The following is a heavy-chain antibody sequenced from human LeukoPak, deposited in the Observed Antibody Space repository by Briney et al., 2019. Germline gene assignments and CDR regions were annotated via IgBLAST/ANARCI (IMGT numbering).Heavy chain of an antibody. J-gene: IGHJ4*02. CDR1: GYSISIGYY. CDR3: ARYCSSTSCYGFDY. D-gene: IGHD2-2*01. CDR2: IYHSGST. V-gene: IGHV4-38-2*01. Sequence: SETLSLTCAVSGYSISIGYYWGWIRQPPGKGLEWSGSIYHSGSTYYNPSLKSRVTISVDTTKNQFSLKLSSVTAADTAVYYCARYCSSTSCYGFDYWGQGTLVTVSS.